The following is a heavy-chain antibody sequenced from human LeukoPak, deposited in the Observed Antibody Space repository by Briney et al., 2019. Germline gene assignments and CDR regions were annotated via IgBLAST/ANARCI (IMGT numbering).Heavy chain of an antibody. V-gene: IGHV1-58*01. D-gene: IGHD2-2*01. J-gene: IGHJ3*02. CDR2: IVVGSGNT. CDR1: GFTFTSSA. CDR3: AADPSLDIVVVPGVNRLAADGFDI. Sequence: GTSVKVSCKASGFTFTSSAVQWVRQARGQRLEWIGWIVVGSGNTNYAQKFQERVTITRDMSTSTAYMELSSLRSEDTALYYCAADPSLDIVVVPGVNRLAADGFDIWGQGTMVTVSS.